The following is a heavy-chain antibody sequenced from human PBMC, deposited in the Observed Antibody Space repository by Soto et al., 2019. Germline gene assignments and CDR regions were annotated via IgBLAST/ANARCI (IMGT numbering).Heavy chain of an antibody. CDR3: ARVGAIQRSDPYYYYGMDV. CDR1: GYTFTGYD. Sequence: ASLKVSCKASGYTFTGYDMLLVRQAAGQGLEWMGWMNPNSGGTNYAQKFPGWVTMTRDTSISTAYMELSRLRSHDTAVYSCARVGAIQRSDPYYYYGMDVWGQGTTVTVS. CDR2: MNPNSGGT. D-gene: IGHD5-18*01. V-gene: IGHV1-2*04. J-gene: IGHJ6*02.